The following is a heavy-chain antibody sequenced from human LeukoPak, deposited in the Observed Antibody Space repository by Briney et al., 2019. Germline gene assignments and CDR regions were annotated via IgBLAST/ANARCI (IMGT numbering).Heavy chain of an antibody. J-gene: IGHJ4*02. V-gene: IGHV3-30*18. D-gene: IGHD3-22*01. CDR1: GFTFSSYG. Sequence: GGSLRLSCAASGFTFSSYGMHWVRQAPGRGLEWVAVISYDGSNKYYADSVKGRFTISRDNSKNTLYLQMNSLRAEDTAVYYCAKGPYYYDSSGSLPDYWGQGTLVTVSS. CDR2: ISYDGSNK. CDR3: AKGPYYYDSSGSLPDY.